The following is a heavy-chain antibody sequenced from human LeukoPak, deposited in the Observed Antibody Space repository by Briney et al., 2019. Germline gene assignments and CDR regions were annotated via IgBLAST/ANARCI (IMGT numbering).Heavy chain of an antibody. Sequence: GGSLRLYCAASGFTFSSYAMSWVRQAPGKGLEWVSAISASGGSTYYADSVKGRFTISRDNSQNTLYLQVNSLRAEDTAVYYCAKGLVPAAIRVVDYWGQGTLVTVSS. CDR2: ISASGGST. CDR3: AKGLVPAAIRVVDY. V-gene: IGHV3-23*01. J-gene: IGHJ4*02. D-gene: IGHD2-2*01. CDR1: GFTFSSYA.